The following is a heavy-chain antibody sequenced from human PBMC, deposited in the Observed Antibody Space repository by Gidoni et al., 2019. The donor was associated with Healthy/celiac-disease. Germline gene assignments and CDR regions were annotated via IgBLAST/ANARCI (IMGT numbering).Heavy chain of an antibody. CDR1: GFTFSSYW. CDR3: ARDQAVVVVVAATTPNDAFDI. D-gene: IGHD2-15*01. Sequence: EVQLVESGGGLVQPGGSLRLSCAASGFTFSSYWMSWVRQAPGKGLEWVANIKQDGSEKYYVDSVKGRFTISRDNAKNSLYLQMNSLRAEDTAVYYCARDQAVVVVVAATTPNDAFDIWGQGTMVTVSS. J-gene: IGHJ3*02. V-gene: IGHV3-7*01. CDR2: IKQDGSEK.